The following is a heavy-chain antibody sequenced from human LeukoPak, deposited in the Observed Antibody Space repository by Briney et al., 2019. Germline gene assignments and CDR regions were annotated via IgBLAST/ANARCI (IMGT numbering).Heavy chain of an antibody. J-gene: IGHJ3*02. CDR2: IYYSGST. D-gene: IGHD3-3*01. CDR1: GGSNSRGDYY. Sequence: PSETLSLTCTVSGGSNSRGDYYGSWIRQHPGKGLERIGYIYYSGSTYYNPSLKSVDTISVYTSKNQFSLKLSSVTAADTAVYYCARWIGVLQFDAFYIWGQGTMVTVSS. CDR3: ARWIGVLQFDAFYI. V-gene: IGHV4-31*01.